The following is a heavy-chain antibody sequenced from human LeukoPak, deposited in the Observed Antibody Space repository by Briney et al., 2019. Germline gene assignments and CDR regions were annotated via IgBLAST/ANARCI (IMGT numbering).Heavy chain of an antibody. Sequence: GGSLRLSCAASGFTFSDYYMSWIRQAPGKGLEWVSYISSSSSDTNYADSVKGRFTISRDNAKNSLYVQMNSLRAEDTAEYYCARAKYGGYLYFEYWGQGTLVTVSS. CDR2: ISSSSSDT. CDR1: GFTFSDYY. J-gene: IGHJ4*02. D-gene: IGHD5-12*01. CDR3: ARAKYGGYLYFEY. V-gene: IGHV3-11*05.